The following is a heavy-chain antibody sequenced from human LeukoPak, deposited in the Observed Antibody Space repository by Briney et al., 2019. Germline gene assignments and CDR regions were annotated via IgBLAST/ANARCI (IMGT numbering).Heavy chain of an antibody. J-gene: IGHJ4*02. CDR3: AKWGSLYQYEVH. D-gene: IGHD2-2*01. V-gene: IGHV3-30*02. CDR2: IRYDGSNK. CDR1: GFTFSSCG. Sequence: GGSLRLSCAASGFTFSSCGMHWVRQAPGKWLEWVAFIRYDGSNKYYADSVKGRFTISRDNSKNTLYLQMNSLRAEDTAVYYCAKWGSLYQYEVHWGQGTLVTVSS.